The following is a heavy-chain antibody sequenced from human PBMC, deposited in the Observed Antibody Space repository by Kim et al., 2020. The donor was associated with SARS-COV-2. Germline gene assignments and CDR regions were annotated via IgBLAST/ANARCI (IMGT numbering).Heavy chain of an antibody. CDR1: GYTFTSYA. J-gene: IGHJ3*02. D-gene: IGHD5-12*01. V-gene: IGHV1-3*01. CDR3: ARESTHVDNDAFDI. Sequence: ASVKVSCKASGYTFTSYAMHWVRQAPGQRLEWMGWINAGNGNTKYSQKFQGRVTITRDTSASTAYMELSSLRSEDTAVYYCARESTHVDNDAFDIWGQGTMVTVAS. CDR2: INAGNGNT.